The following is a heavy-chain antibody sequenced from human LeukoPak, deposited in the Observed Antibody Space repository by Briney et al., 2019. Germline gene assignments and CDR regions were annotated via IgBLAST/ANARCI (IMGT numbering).Heavy chain of an antibody. D-gene: IGHD3-10*01. CDR1: GFTFSTYA. Sequence: PGGSLRLSCAASGFTFSTYAMNWVRQAPGKGLEWVSVIYSGGSTYYADSVKGRFTISRDNSKNTLYLQMNSLRAEDTAVYYCARGLFRGAFDIWGQGTMVTVSS. CDR2: IYSGGST. V-gene: IGHV3-66*01. J-gene: IGHJ3*02. CDR3: ARGLFRGAFDI.